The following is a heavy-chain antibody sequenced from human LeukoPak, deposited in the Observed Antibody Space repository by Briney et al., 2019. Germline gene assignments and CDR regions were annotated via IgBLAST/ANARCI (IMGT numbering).Heavy chain of an antibody. CDR1: GYTFTGYY. Sequence: GASVKVSCKASGYTFTGYYMHWVRQAPGQGLEWMGWINPNSGGTNYAQKFQGRVTITRDTSISTAYMELSRLRSDDTAVYYCARDGQPRVLATKYYYYYYYLDVWGKGTTVTGSS. D-gene: IGHD3-10*01. CDR2: INPNSGGT. V-gene: IGHV1-2*02. CDR3: ARDGQPRVLATKYYYYYYYLDV. J-gene: IGHJ6*03.